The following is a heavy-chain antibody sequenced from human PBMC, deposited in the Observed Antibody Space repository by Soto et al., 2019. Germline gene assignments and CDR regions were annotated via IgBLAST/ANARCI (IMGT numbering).Heavy chain of an antibody. V-gene: IGHV4-30-2*01. CDR1: GGSISSGGYS. J-gene: IGHJ5*02. D-gene: IGHD6-13*01. CDR3: ARGVGSSWYNPYNWFDP. Sequence: PSETLSLTCAVSGGSISSGGYSWSWIRQPPGKGLEWIGYIYHSGSTYYNPSLKSRVTISVDRSKNQFSLKLSSVTAADTAVYYCARGVGSSWYNPYNWFDPWGQGTLVTVSS. CDR2: IYHSGST.